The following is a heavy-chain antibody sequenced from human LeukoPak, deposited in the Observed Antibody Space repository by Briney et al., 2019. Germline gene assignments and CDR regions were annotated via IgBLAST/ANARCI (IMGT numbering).Heavy chain of an antibody. D-gene: IGHD6-13*01. V-gene: IGHV4-59*01. CDR3: ARGAIVAAGNYYFDY. CDR2: IHESGST. Sequence: PSETLSLTCTVSGGSISRYYWTWIRQPPGKGLEWIGYIHESGSTKYNPSLKSRVTISVDTSKNQFSLKLSSVTAADTAVCYCARGAIVAAGNYYFDYWGQGAPVTVSS. CDR1: GGSISRYY. J-gene: IGHJ4*02.